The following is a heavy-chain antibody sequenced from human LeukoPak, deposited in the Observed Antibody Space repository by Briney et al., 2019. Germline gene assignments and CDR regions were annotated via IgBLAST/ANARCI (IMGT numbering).Heavy chain of an antibody. V-gene: IGHV4-4*07. D-gene: IGHD2-2*01. J-gene: IGHJ5*02. CDR3: ARSGEGEYCSSTSCYPGLNWFDP. CDR1: GGSISSYY. Sequence: SETLSLTCTVSGGSISSYYWSWIRQPAGKGLEWIGRIYTSGSTKYNPSLKSRVTMSVDTSKNQFSLKLSSVTAADTAVYYCARSGEGEYCSSTSCYPGLNWFDPWGQGTLVTVSS. CDR2: IYTSGST.